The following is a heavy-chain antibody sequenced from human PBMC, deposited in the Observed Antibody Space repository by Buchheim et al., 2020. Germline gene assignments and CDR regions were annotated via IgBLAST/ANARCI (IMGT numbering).Heavy chain of an antibody. CDR1: GGSIGNTHW. Sequence: QVQLQESGPGLVKPSGTLSLTCAVSGGSIGNTHWWSWFRQSPGKGLEWIGEVYQSGSANYNPSLRSRVNITEDKSKKQFDLTLSSVTAADTAIYYCARAMVRGAFDYWGQGTL. J-gene: IGHJ4*02. D-gene: IGHD3-10*01. V-gene: IGHV4-4*02. CDR3: ARAMVRGAFDY. CDR2: VYQSGSA.